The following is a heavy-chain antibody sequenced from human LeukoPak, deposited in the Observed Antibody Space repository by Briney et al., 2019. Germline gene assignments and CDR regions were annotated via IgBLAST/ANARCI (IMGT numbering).Heavy chain of an antibody. CDR1: GVSFSGYY. CDR3: AGDGDYVGFDY. CDR2: INHSGST. Sequence: SETLSLTCAVYGVSFSGYYWSWIRQPPGKGLEWIGEINHSGSTNYNPSLKSRVTISVDTSKNQFSLKLSSVTAADTAVYYCAGDGDYVGFDYWGQGTLVTVSS. D-gene: IGHD4-17*01. V-gene: IGHV4-34*01. J-gene: IGHJ4*02.